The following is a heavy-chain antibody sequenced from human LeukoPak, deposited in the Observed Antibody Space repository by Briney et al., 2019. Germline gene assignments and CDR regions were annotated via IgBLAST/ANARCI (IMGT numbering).Heavy chain of an antibody. V-gene: IGHV1-46*01. D-gene: IGHD4-17*01. CDR1: GYTFTSYY. CDR3: ASGATVTTDIDY. J-gene: IGHJ4*02. CDR2: INPSGGST. Sequence: GASVKVSRKASGYTFTSYYMHWVRQAPGQGLEWMGIINPSGGSTSYAQKFQGRVTMTRDMSTSTVYMELSNLRSEDTAVYYCASGATVTTDIDYWGQGTLVTVSS.